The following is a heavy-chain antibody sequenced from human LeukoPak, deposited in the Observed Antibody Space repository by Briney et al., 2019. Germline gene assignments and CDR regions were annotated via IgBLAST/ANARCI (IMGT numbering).Heavy chain of an antibody. D-gene: IGHD4-17*01. Sequence: GGSLRLSCAASGFTFSSYAMSWVRQAPGKGLEWVSAISGSGGSTYYADSVKGRFTISRDNSKNTLYLQMNSLKTEDTAVYYCTTYYGDFRYYYYGMDVWGQGTTVTVSS. V-gene: IGHV3-23*01. CDR3: TTYYGDFRYYYYGMDV. J-gene: IGHJ6*02. CDR2: ISGSGGST. CDR1: GFTFSSYA.